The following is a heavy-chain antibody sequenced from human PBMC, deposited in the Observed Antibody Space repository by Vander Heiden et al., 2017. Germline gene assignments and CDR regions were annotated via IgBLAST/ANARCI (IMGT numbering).Heavy chain of an antibody. CDR1: GGSFSGYY. CDR2: INNSVTT. CDR3: ARSLYCTNGVCYFGSLDY. V-gene: IGHV4-34*01. D-gene: IGHD2-8*01. Sequence: QVQLQQWGAGLLKPSEPLSLTCAVYGGSFSGYYWSWIRQPPGQGTQWIGEINNSVTTNYSPSLKSRVTISVDTSKNQFSLKLSSVTAAVTAVYYCARSLYCTNGVCYFGSLDYWGQGTLVTVSS. J-gene: IGHJ4*02.